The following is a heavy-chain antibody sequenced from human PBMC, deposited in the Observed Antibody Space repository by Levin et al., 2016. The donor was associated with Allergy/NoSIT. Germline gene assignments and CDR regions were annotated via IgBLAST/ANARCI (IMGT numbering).Heavy chain of an antibody. CDR2: IYPGDSDT. J-gene: IGHJ4*02. D-gene: IGHD6-19*01. Sequence: VRQMPGKGLEWMGIIYPGDSDTRYSPSFQGQVTISADKSISTAYLQWSSLKASDTAMYYCARLITPGIAVAVYWGQGTLVTVSS. CDR3: ARLITPGIAVAVY. V-gene: IGHV5-51*01.